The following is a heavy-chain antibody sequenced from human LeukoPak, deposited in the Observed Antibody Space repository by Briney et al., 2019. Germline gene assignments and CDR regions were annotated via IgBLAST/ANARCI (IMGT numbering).Heavy chain of an antibody. Sequence: GGSLRLSCAASGFTFNAFGMNWVRQAPGKGLEWVSYIGTTSGAIYYADSVKGRFTISGDSAKNSLYLQMNSLRAEDTAVYYCARFRTWGDKAFDYWGQGTLVTVSS. CDR2: IGTTSGAI. V-gene: IGHV3-48*01. J-gene: IGHJ4*02. D-gene: IGHD2-21*02. CDR1: GFTFNAFG. CDR3: ARFRTWGDKAFDY.